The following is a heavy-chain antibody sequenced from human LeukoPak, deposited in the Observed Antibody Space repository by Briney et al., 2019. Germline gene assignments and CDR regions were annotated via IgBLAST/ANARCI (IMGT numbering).Heavy chain of an antibody. CDR3: ARGVPKTSYYYYYMDV. J-gene: IGHJ6*03. D-gene: IGHD4-11*01. V-gene: IGHV3-48*03. Sequence: GGSLRLSCAASGFTFSSYEMNWVRQAPGKGLEWVSYISSSGFTLNYADSVKGRFTISRDNAKNSLYLQMNSLRAEDTAVYYCARGVPKTSYYYYYMDVWGKGTTVTVSS. CDR1: GFTFSSYE. CDR2: ISSSGFTL.